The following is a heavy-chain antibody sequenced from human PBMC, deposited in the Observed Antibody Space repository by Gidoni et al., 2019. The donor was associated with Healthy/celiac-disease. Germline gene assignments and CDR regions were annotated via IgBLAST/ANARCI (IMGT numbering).Heavy chain of an antibody. CDR3: ARVALATWYFDL. Sequence: SCAASGFTFSSYEMNWVRQAPGKGLEWVSYISSSGSTIYYADSVKGRFTIARDNAKNSLYLQMNSLRAEDTAVYYCARVALATWYFDLWGRGTLVTVSS. CDR2: ISSSGSTI. D-gene: IGHD1-26*01. V-gene: IGHV3-48*03. CDR1: GFTFSSYE. J-gene: IGHJ2*01.